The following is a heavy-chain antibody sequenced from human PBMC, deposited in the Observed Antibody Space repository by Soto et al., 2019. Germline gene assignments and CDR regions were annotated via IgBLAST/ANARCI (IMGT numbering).Heavy chain of an antibody. J-gene: IGHJ5*02. CDR2: IYHSGST. CDR3: AGYNWNYYFDP. V-gene: IGHV4-61*01. D-gene: IGHD1-7*01. Sequence: SETLSLTCTVSGGSVRDGSYYWAWLRQPPGKGLEWIGHIYHSGSTIYNPSLKSRVTISIDTSKSQFPLNLNSMTAADTAVYYCAGYNWNYYFDPWGQGTLVTVSS. CDR1: GGSVRDGSYY.